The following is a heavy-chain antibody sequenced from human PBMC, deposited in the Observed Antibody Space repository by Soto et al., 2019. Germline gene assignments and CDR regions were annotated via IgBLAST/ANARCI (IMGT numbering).Heavy chain of an antibody. D-gene: IGHD3-10*01. CDR3: ARSRKPSYYSGPYFDF. J-gene: IGHJ4*02. V-gene: IGHV3-11*01. Sequence: PGGSLRLSCAASGFTFSDYYISWMRQAPGKGLEWIAYISGAGSNYADSVQGRFTISRDNTKNSLYLQMNSLRDEDTAVYYCARSRKPSYYSGPYFDFWGQGALVTVSS. CDR2: ISGAGS. CDR1: GFTFSDYY.